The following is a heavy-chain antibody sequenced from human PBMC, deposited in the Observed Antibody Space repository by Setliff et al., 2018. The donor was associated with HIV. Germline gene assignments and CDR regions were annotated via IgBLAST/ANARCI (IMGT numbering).Heavy chain of an antibody. CDR1: GCSIDNNKSY. V-gene: IGHV4-61*01. Sequence: SETLSLTCSVSGCSIDNNKSYWTWIRQPPGKGLEWIGTIYYDGSTIYDPSLRSRVTMSVDTSKNQFSLKLSPVTAADTAVYYCARAGYHGSISYWEYFHYWGQGTLVTVSS. CDR3: ARAGYHGSISYWEYFHY. CDR2: IYYDGST. J-gene: IGHJ1*01. D-gene: IGHD3-22*01.